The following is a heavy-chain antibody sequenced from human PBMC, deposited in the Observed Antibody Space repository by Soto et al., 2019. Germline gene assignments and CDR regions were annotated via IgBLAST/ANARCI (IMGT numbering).Heavy chain of an antibody. CDR3: ARQILERRRYFYYGFDV. CDR2: VDYTGNT. J-gene: IGHJ6*02. D-gene: IGHD1-1*01. Sequence: QMQESGPGLVKPSETLSLTCTFSAGSISSDIYHWGWVRQPPGKGLEWIGSVDYTGNTYFTPSLRVRVTLSVDTSKNQSSLQLPSVPAADRAVYYCARQILERRRYFYYGFDVWGQGTTVTVSS. V-gene: IGHV4-39*01. CDR1: AGSISSDIYH.